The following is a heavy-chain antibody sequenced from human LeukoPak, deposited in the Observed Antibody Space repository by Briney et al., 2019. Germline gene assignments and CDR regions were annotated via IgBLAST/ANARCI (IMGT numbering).Heavy chain of an antibody. CDR3: ARVDIILMVYAMGAFDI. J-gene: IGHJ3*02. Sequence: SETLSLTCAVSGYSISSGYYWGWIRQPPGKGLEWIGSIYHSGTTYYNPSLKSRLIISIDTSKNQFSLRLSSVTAADTAVYYCARVDIILMVYAMGAFDIRGQGTMVTVSS. V-gene: IGHV4-38-2*01. CDR2: IYHSGTT. D-gene: IGHD2-8*01. CDR1: GYSISSGYY.